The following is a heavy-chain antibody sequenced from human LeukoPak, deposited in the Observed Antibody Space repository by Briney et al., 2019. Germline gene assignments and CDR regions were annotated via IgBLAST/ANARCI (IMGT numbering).Heavy chain of an antibody. D-gene: IGHD3-16*01. CDR3: ARLSAVPRGEFDY. V-gene: IGHV5-51*01. J-gene: IGHJ4*02. Sequence: GESLKISCKASGYIFTSQVSGKVLEWMGIIYPGDSDTRYSPSFQGQVTISADKSISTASLQWSSLKASDTAMYYCARLSAVPRGEFDYWGQGTLVTVSS. CDR1: GYIFTS. CDR2: IYPGDSDT.